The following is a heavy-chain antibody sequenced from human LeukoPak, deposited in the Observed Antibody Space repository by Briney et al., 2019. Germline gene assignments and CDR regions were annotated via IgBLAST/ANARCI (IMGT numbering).Heavy chain of an antibody. V-gene: IGHV1-3*01. CDR3: ARGTTVTTHSDY. CDR2: INAGNGNT. J-gene: IGHJ4*02. CDR1: GYTFTSYA. D-gene: IGHD4-17*01. Sequence: GASVKVSCKASGYTFTSYAMHWVRQAPGQRLEWMGWINAGNGNTKYSQKFQGRVTITRDTSASTAYMELSSLRSEDTAVYYCARGTTVTTHSDYWGQGTLVTVSS.